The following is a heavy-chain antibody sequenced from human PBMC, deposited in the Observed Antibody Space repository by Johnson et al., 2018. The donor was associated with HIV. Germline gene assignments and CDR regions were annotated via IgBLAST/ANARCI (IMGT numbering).Heavy chain of an antibody. Sequence: MQLVESGGGVVQPGRSLRLSCAASGFTVSSNYMSWVRQAPGKGLVWVSRMNSDGSSTTYADSVKGRFTISRDNAKNTLYLQMKTLRAEDTAIYYCAREKEMTRLGAFDVWGQGTVVTVSS. J-gene: IGHJ3*01. V-gene: IGHV3-74*03. D-gene: IGHD3-16*01. CDR2: MNSDGSST. CDR1: GFTVSSNY. CDR3: AREKEMTRLGAFDV.